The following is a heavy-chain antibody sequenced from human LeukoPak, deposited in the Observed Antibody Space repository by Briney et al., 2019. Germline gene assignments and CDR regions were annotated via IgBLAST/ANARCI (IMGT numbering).Heavy chain of an antibody. J-gene: IGHJ2*01. CDR2: IYYSGST. CDR1: GGSISSYY. D-gene: IGHD2-15*01. CDR3: ARRLGYCSGSSCYLYWYFDL. V-gene: IGHV4-59*08. Sequence: PSETLSLTCTVSGGSISSYYWSWIRQPPGKGLEWIGYIYYSGSTNYNPSLKSRVTISVDTSKNQFSLKLSSVTAADTAVYYCARRLGYCSGSSCYLYWYFDLWGRGTLVTVSS.